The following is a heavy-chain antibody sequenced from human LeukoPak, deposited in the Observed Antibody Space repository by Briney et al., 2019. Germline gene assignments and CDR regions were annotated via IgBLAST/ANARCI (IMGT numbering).Heavy chain of an antibody. CDR2: IKQDGSEI. J-gene: IGHJ4*02. D-gene: IGHD2-8*01. Sequence: GGSLRLSCAASGFTFSRYWMTWVRQVPGKGLEWVANIKQDGSEIHYVDSVKGRFSNSRDNAKNSLYLQMNSLRAEDTAVYYCARGRTLVLTPAAIPYYFDCGGQGTLVTVSS. CDR1: GFTFSRYW. CDR3: ARGRTLVLTPAAIPYYFDC. V-gene: IGHV3-7*04.